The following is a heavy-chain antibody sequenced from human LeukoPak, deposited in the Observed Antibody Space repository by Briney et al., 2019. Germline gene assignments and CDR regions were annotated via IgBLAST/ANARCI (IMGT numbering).Heavy chain of an antibody. D-gene: IGHD3-3*01. CDR1: GYTLTELS. J-gene: IGHJ6*03. V-gene: IGHV1-24*01. Sequence: EASVKVSCKVSGYTLTELSMHWVRQAPGQGLEWMGGFDPEDGETIYAQKFQGRVTITADESTSTAYMELSSLRSEDTAVYYCASGATIFGVVIPDYYYYYMDVWGKGTTVTVSS. CDR2: FDPEDGET. CDR3: ASGATIFGVVIPDYYYYYMDV.